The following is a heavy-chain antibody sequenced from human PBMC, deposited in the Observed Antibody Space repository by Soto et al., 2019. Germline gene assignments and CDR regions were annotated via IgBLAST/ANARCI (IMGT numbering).Heavy chain of an antibody. CDR2: ISAHNGNT. CDR1: GYAFTTYG. J-gene: IGHJ4*02. CDR3: ARGRYGDY. Sequence: QVHLVQSGAEVKKPGASVKVSCKGSGYAFTTYGITWVRQAPGQGLEWMGWISAHNGNTSYAQKLQGRFTVTRDTSTSTAYMELRSLRSDDTAVYYCARGRYGDYWGQGALVTVSS. D-gene: IGHD1-1*01. V-gene: IGHV1-18*01.